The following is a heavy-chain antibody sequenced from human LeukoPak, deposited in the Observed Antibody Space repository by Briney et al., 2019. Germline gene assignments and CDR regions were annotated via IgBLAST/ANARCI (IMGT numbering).Heavy chain of an antibody. CDR2: ISGRDTI. Sequence: GGSLRLSCAASGFIFSSSEMNWVRQPSGKALEWVSYISGRDTIYYADSVKGRFTISRHNAKNSLYLQMNNLRAEYTAVYYCARSTPSDFYFDYWGQGALVTVSS. D-gene: IGHD2-2*01. V-gene: IGHV3-48*03. J-gene: IGHJ4*02. CDR3: ARSTPSDFYFDY. CDR1: GFIFSSSE.